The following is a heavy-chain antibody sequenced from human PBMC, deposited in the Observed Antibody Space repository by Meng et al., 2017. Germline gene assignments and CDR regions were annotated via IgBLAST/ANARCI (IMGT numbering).Heavy chain of an antibody. D-gene: IGHD3-16*02. CDR2: IKQDGSEK. Sequence: GESLKISCAASGFTFSSYWMSWVRQAPGKGLEWVANIKQDGSEKYYVDSVKGRFTISRDNAKNLLYLQMNSLRAEDTAVYYCARVPYYDYVWGSYRYFPPGWFDPWGQGTLVTVSS. CDR1: GFTFSSYW. CDR3: ARVPYYDYVWGSYRYFPPGWFDP. V-gene: IGHV3-7*01. J-gene: IGHJ5*02.